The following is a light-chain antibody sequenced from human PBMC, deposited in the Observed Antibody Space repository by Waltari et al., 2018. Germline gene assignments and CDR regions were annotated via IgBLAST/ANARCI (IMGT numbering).Light chain of an antibody. J-gene: IGKJ1*01. CDR2: DAT. CDR1: QSIGSN. V-gene: IGKV3-15*01. CDR3: QQYRDWPRT. Sequence: EIVMTQSPATLSVSPGESATLSCRASQSIGSNLAWYQQKPGQAPRLLIYDATTGDTEIAARFSGSGSGTEFTLTISSLQSEDFAVYFCQQYRDWPRTFGHGTKVETK.